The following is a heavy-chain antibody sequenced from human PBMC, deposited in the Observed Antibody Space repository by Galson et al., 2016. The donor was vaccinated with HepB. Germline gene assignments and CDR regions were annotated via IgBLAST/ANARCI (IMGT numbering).Heavy chain of an antibody. J-gene: IGHJ3*01. V-gene: IGHV4-61*01. Sequence: LSLTCTVSDVAISDGSSYWTWIRQPPGKGLEWIGYIYPNGNTKYNSSLKSRLTISADMSGNQFSLKLTSVTAADTALYFCARDGRFDASTSYYVRAFDVWGPGTMVTVSP. CDR1: DVAISDGSSY. CDR2: IYPNGNT. CDR3: ARDGRFDASTSYYVRAFDV. D-gene: IGHD3-10*02.